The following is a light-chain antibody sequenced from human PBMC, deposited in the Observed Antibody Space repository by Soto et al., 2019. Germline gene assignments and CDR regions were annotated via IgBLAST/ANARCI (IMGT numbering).Light chain of an antibody. CDR3: QQYNNWPPYT. J-gene: IGKJ2*01. V-gene: IGKV3-15*01. Sequence: EIVMTQSPATLSVSPGERVTLSCRASQSVSDNLAWYQQKPGQAPRLLIYGASTRATGVPARFSGSGSGTEFTLTISSLQSEDSALYYCQQYNNWPPYTFGQGTKLEIK. CDR2: GAS. CDR1: QSVSDN.